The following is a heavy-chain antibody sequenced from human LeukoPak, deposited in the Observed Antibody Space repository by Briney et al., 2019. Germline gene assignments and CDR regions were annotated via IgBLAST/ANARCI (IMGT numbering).Heavy chain of an antibody. D-gene: IGHD3-10*01. CDR3: ARDRGPRTGFMVREAYDY. Sequence: GGSLRLSCAASGFTFSDYWIHWVREAPGKGLVWVSRINTDGSITNYADSVKGRFSISRDNAKNTLYLKMSSLRAEDTAVYYCARDRGPRTGFMVREAYDYWGQGTLVTVSS. J-gene: IGHJ4*02. CDR2: INTDGSIT. V-gene: IGHV3-74*01. CDR1: GFTFSDYW.